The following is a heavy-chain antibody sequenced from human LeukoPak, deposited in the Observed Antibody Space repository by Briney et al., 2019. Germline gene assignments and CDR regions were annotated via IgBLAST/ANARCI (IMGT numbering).Heavy chain of an antibody. Sequence: ASVKVSCTASGYTFTGYYIHWVRQAPGQGLEWMGRINPNSGGTNYAQKFQGRVTMTRDTSIRTAYMELSSLRSDDTAVYYCAREAAAGFYGMDVWGQGTTVTVSS. D-gene: IGHD6-13*01. CDR3: AREAAAGFYGMDV. CDR1: GYTFTGYY. J-gene: IGHJ6*02. CDR2: INPNSGGT. V-gene: IGHV1-2*06.